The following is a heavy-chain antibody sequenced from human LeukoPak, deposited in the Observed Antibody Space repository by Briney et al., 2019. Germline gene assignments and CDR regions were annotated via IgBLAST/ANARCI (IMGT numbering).Heavy chain of an antibody. CDR2: ISSNGGST. V-gene: IGHV3-64*01. D-gene: IGHD1-26*01. CDR1: GFTFSSYA. CDR3: ARVHSENLFHLFDY. J-gene: IGHJ4*02. Sequence: PGGSLRLSCAASGFTFSSYAMHWVRQAPGKGLEYVSAISSNGGSTYYANSVKGRFTISRDNSKNTLYLQMGSLRAEDMAVYYCARVHSENLFHLFDYWGQGTLVTVSS.